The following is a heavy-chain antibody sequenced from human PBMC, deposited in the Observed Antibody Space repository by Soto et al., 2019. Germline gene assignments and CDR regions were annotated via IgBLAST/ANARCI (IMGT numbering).Heavy chain of an antibody. Sequence: PSETLSLTCTVSGGSIRSGGYYWSWIRQHPGKGLEWVGYISYTGSTYYNPSLKSRITISVDTSTNQFSLKLSSVTAADTAVYYCVRDGTKTLRDWFDPWGQGISVTVSS. D-gene: IGHD1-1*01. J-gene: IGHJ5*02. CDR3: VRDGTKTLRDWFDP. CDR2: ISYTGST. V-gene: IGHV4-31*03. CDR1: GGSIRSGGYY.